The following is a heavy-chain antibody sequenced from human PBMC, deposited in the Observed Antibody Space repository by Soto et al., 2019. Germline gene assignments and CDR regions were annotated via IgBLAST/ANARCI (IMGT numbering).Heavy chain of an antibody. V-gene: IGHV4-59*01. J-gene: IGHJ4*02. D-gene: IGHD2-15*01. CDR3: AKYRRTDAEGYTFDY. Sequence: QVQLQESGPGLVKPSETLCLTCTVSGGSITGSYWSWIRQPPGKGLEWIGYIYYSGSTNFNPSLKSRVTMSVDTARNQFSLQLSSVTAADTAVYFCAKYRRTDAEGYTFDYWGQGALVTVSS. CDR1: GGSITGSY. CDR2: IYYSGST.